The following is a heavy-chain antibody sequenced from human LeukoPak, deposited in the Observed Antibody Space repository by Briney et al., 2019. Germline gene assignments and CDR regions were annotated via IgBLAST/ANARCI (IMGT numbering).Heavy chain of an antibody. CDR3: ARPSSHGPDYGDYGWFDP. D-gene: IGHD4-17*01. V-gene: IGHV4-4*02. CDR1: GGSISRSNW. CDR2: IYHSGST. Sequence: PSETLSLTCAVSGGSISRSNWWSWVRQPPGKGLEWIGEIYHSGSTNYNPSLKSRVTISVDKSKNQFSLKLSSVTAADTAVYYCARPSSHGPDYGDYGWFDPWGQGTLVTVSS. J-gene: IGHJ5*02.